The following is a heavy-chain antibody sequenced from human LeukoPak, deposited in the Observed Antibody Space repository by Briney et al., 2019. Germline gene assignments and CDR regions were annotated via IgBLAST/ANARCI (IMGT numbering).Heavy chain of an antibody. CDR1: GYSFTSYW. CDR2: IDPSDSYT. D-gene: IGHD1-26*01. CDR3: ARHLVGATRNFDY. Sequence: GESLRISCKASGYSFTSYWISWVRQMPGKGLDWMGRIDPSDSYTNYSPSFQGHVTISADRSISTAYLQWSSLKASDTAMHYCARHLVGATRNFDYWGQGTLVTVSS. J-gene: IGHJ4*02. V-gene: IGHV5-10-1*01.